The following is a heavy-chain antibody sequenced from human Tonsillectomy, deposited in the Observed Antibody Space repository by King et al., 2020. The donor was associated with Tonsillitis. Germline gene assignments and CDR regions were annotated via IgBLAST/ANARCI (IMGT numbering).Heavy chain of an antibody. CDR1: GGSISSYY. CDR2: IFYIGTT. CDR3: ARHGPLVDPEFDY. V-gene: IGHV4-59*08. D-gene: IGHD5-12*01. Sequence: QLQESGPGLVKASETLSLTCSVSGGSISSYYWSWIRQPPGTGLEWIGYIFYIGTTSYNPSLKSRVTMSVDTSKNHFSLNVSSVTAADTAVYFCARHGPLVDPEFDYWGQGTLVTVSS. J-gene: IGHJ4*02.